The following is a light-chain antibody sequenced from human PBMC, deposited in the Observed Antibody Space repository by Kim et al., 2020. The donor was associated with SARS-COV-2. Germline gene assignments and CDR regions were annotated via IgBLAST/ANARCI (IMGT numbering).Light chain of an antibody. CDR2: DVT. Sequence: QSALTQPASVSGSPGQSITISCTGSSSDIGGYNYVSWFQQHPGKAPKLMIYDVTKWPSGISNRFSGSKSGNTASLTISGLLAEDEADYYCSSYSSRGAWVFGGGTQLTVL. V-gene: IGLV2-14*03. CDR3: SSYSSRGAWV. CDR1: SSDIGGYNY. J-gene: IGLJ3*02.